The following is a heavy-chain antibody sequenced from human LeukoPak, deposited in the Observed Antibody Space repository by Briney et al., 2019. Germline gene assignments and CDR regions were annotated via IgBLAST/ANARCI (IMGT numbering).Heavy chain of an antibody. CDR3: ARSTVQRAFDI. D-gene: IGHD1-1*01. CDR1: GFTFSSYW. V-gene: IGHV3-74*01. CDR2: INSGGTAT. J-gene: IGHJ3*02. Sequence: GGSLRLSCAASGFTFSSYWMNWVRQVPGKGLVWASRINSGGTATSYADSVKGRFTISSDNAKTTLYLQMNSLRAEDTAVYYCARSTVQRAFDIWGQGTMVTVSS.